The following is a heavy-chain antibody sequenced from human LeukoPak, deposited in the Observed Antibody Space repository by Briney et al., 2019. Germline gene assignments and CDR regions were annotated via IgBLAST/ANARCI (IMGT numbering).Heavy chain of an antibody. CDR2: INPSGGST. CDR3: ARATRTRQNCGGDCASGY. D-gene: IGHD2-21*02. CDR1: GYTFTSYY. V-gene: IGHV1-46*01. J-gene: IGHJ4*02. Sequence: ASVKVSCKASGYTFTSYYMHWVRQAPGQGLEWMGIINPSGGSTSYAQKFQGRVTMTRDTSTSTVYKELNSLRSEDTAVYYCARATRTRQNCGGDCASGYWGQGTLVTVSS.